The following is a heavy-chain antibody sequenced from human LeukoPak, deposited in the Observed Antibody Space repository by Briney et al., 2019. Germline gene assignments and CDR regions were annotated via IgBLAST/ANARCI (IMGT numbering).Heavy chain of an antibody. CDR1: GFTFSSYA. V-gene: IGHV3-23*01. Sequence: GRSLRLSCAASGFTFSSYAMSWVRQAPGKGLEWFSGMSGSGGTTYYADSVKGRFTISRDNSKNTLYLQMNSLRAEDTAVYYCAKVGGSGSYYNTFDYWGQGTLVTVSS. D-gene: IGHD3-10*01. CDR3: AKVGGSGSYYNTFDY. CDR2: MSGSGGTT. J-gene: IGHJ4*02.